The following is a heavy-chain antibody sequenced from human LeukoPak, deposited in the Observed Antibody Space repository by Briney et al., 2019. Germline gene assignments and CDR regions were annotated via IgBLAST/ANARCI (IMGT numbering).Heavy chain of an antibody. J-gene: IGHJ4*02. Sequence: GGSLRLSCAASGFTFSSYSMNWVRQAPGKGLEWVSSISSSSSYIYYADSVKGRFTISRDNAKNSLYLQMNSLRAEDTAVYYCARDRSLRRGWSVGDWGQGTLVTVSS. CDR2: ISSSSSYI. CDR1: GFTFSSYS. CDR3: ARDRSLRRGWSVGD. V-gene: IGHV3-21*01. D-gene: IGHD6-19*01.